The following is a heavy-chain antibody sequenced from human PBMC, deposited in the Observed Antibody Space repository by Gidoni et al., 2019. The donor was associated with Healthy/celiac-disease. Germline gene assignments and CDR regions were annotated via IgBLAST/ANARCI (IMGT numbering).Heavy chain of an antibody. CDR3: AKAGPLYDILTGYYEYYFDY. Sequence: EVQLLESGGGLVQPGGSLRLSCAASGFTFSSYAMSWVRQAPGKGLEWVSAISGSGGSTYYADSVKGRFTISRDNSKNTLYLQMNSLRAEDTAVYYCAKAGPLYDILTGYYEYYFDYWGQGTLVTVSS. D-gene: IGHD3-9*01. V-gene: IGHV3-23*01. CDR1: GFTFSSYA. CDR2: ISGSGGST. J-gene: IGHJ4*02.